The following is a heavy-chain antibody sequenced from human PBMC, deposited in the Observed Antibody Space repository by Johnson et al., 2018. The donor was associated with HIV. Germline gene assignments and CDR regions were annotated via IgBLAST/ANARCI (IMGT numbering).Heavy chain of an antibody. D-gene: IGHD3-22*01. V-gene: IGHV3-30-3*01. CDR3: ARDINYYDSSGYLIGSDAFDL. Sequence: QVQLVESGGGVVQPGRSLRLSCAASGFTFSSYAMHWVRQAPGKGLEWVAVISYDGNNKYYADSVKGRFTISRDNSKNTLYLQMNSLRAEDTAVYYCARDINYYDSSGYLIGSDAFDLWGQGTMVTVSS. CDR1: GFTFSSYA. CDR2: ISYDGNNK. J-gene: IGHJ3*01.